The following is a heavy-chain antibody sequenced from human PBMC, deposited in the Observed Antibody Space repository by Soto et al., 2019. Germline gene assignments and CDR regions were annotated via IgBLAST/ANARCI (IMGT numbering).Heavy chain of an antibody. CDR2: INQDGSET. CDR1: GFTFRTYW. D-gene: IGHD1-26*01. CDR3: ASYSGRYSFEF. J-gene: IGHJ4*02. Sequence: EVQLVESGGGLVQPGASLRLSCGASGFTFRTYWMSWVRQAPGKGLEWVANINQDGSETRYVGSVKGRFTISRDNAKNSINLEMKRLRAGETAVNYCASYSGRYSFEFWGPGTLVTDSS. V-gene: IGHV3-7*01.